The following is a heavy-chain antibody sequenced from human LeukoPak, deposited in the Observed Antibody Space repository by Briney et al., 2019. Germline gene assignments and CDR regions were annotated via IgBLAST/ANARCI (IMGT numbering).Heavy chain of an antibody. CDR3: ATTAKGYCTSTSCLSWFGP. CDR1: GYTFTSYD. J-gene: IGHJ5*02. CDR2: ISTYNGNT. Sequence: ASVKVSCKASGYTFTSYDISWVRQAPGQGLEWMGWISTYNGNTNFAQKLQGRVTMTTDTPTSTAYMELRGLRSDDSAVYYCATTAKGYCTSTSCLSWFGPWGQGTLVTVSS. D-gene: IGHD2-2*01. V-gene: IGHV1-18*01.